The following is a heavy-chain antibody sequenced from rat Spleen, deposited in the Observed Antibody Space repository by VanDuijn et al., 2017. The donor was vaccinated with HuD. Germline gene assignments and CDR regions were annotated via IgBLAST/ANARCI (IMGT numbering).Heavy chain of an antibody. CDR3: TRQRGDGSYHGGLDY. D-gene: IGHD1-2*01. CDR1: GFTFSHYG. V-gene: IGHV5S14*01. CDR2: ISTGGDDT. J-gene: IGHJ2*01. Sequence: EVQLVESGGGLVQPGGSLKVSCAASGFTFSHYGMAWVRQTPTKGLEWVASISTGGDDTYNRDSVKGRFTISRDNAKNTQCLQMDSLRSEDTAIYYCTRQRGDGSYHGGLDYWGQGVMVTVSS.